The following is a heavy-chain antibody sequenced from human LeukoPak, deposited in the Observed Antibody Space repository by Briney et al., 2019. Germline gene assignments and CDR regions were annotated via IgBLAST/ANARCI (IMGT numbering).Heavy chain of an antibody. CDR1: GYSISSGYY. D-gene: IGHD6-19*01. V-gene: IGHV4-38-2*02. CDR3: ARLVAGTGEYNFDH. J-gene: IGHJ4*02. Sequence: SSETLSLTCTVSGYSISSGYYWGWIRQPPGKGLEWIGSIYHSGSTYYNPSLKSRVTISVDTSKNQFSLKLSSVTAADTAVYYCARLVAGTGEYNFDHWGQGTLVIVSS. CDR2: IYHSGST.